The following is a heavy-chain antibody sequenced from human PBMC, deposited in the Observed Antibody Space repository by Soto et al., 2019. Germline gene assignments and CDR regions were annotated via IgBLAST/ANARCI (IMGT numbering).Heavy chain of an antibody. CDR2: LSGRDATT. J-gene: IGHJ5*02. D-gene: IGHD1-26*01. V-gene: IGHV3-23*01. Sequence: RLSCAASGFTFRSYTMSWVRQAPGKGLEWISSLSGRDATTYYADSVKGRFTISRDNSKNTLYLQMNSLRAEDTALYFCVRTIVGATKGGWFDPWGQGALVTVSS. CDR3: VRTIVGATKGGWFDP. CDR1: GFTFRSYT.